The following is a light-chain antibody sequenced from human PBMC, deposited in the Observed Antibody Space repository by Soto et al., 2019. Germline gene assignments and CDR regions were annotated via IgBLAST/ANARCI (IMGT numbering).Light chain of an antibody. V-gene: IGKV3-20*01. CDR1: QIVNSAY. Sequence: EIVLTQSPGTLSLSPGERATLSCGVSQIVNSAYLAWYQQKPGQAPRLLIHGASNRATGIPDRFSGSGSGTDFTLTISRLEPEDFAVYYCQQYVTSSPRTFGQGTKVEIK. J-gene: IGKJ1*01. CDR3: QQYVTSSPRT. CDR2: GAS.